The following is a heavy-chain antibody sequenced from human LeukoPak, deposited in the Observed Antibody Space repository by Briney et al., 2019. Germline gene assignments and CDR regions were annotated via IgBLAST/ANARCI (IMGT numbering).Heavy chain of an antibody. V-gene: IGHV4-34*01. Sequence: SETLSLTCAVYGGSFSGYYWSWIRQPPGKGLEWIGEINHSGSTNYNPSLKSRVTISVDTSKNQFSLKLSSVTAADTAVYYCARDGVYYGSGSYYNGFGYYFDYWGQGTLVTVSS. D-gene: IGHD3-10*01. CDR3: ARDGVYYGSGSYYNGFGYYFDY. CDR2: INHSGST. CDR1: GGSFSGYY. J-gene: IGHJ4*02.